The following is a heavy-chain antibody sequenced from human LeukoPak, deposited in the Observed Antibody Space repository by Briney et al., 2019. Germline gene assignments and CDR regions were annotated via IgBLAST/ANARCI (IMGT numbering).Heavy chain of an antibody. CDR1: GYTFTGYY. J-gene: IGHJ5*02. V-gene: IGHV1-2*02. CDR2: INPNSGGT. CDR3: ARDYPREYCSSTSCYGIGP. Sequence: ASVKVSCKASGYTFTGYYMHWVRQAPGQGLEWMGWINPNSGGTNYAQKFQGRVTMTRDTSISTAYMELSRLRSDDTAVYYCARDYPREYCSSTSCYGIGPWGQGTLVTVSS. D-gene: IGHD2-2*01.